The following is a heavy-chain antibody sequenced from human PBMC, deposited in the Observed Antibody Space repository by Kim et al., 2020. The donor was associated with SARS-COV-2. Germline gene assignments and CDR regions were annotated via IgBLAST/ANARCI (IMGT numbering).Heavy chain of an antibody. J-gene: IGHJ5*02. CDR1: GYTFTSYD. D-gene: IGHD3-3*01. V-gene: IGHV1-8*01. CDR2: MNPNSGNT. CDR3: ARGGVVTIFGVVIIRWFDP. Sequence: ASVKVSCKASGYTFTSYDINWVRQATGQGLAWMGWMNPNSGNTGYAQKFQGRVTMTRNTSISTAYMELSSLRSEDTAVYYCARGGVVTIFGVVIIRWFDPWGQGTLVTVSS.